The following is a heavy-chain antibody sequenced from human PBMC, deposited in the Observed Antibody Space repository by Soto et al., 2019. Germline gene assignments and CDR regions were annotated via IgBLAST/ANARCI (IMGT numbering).Heavy chain of an antibody. CDR1: GFDFNRYS. J-gene: IGHJ4*02. V-gene: IGHV3-48*04. CDR3: TSSTSPDAY. CDR2: INSGSTSV. D-gene: IGHD2-2*01. Sequence: EVQLVESGGGLVQPGGSLRLSCVASGFDFNRYSMNWVRQAPGKGLEWISYINSGSTSVFYADSVRGRFTISRDNAKNSLYLQMNSVRAEATAVYYCTSSTSPDAYWGQGTLVTVSS.